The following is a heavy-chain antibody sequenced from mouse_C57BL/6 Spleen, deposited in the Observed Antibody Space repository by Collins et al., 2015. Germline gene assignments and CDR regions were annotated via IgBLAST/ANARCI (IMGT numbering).Heavy chain of an antibody. V-gene: IGHV5-6-5*01. Sequence: EVKLVESGGGLVKPGGSLKLSCAASGFTFSSYAMSWVRQTPEKRLEWVASISSGGSTYYPDSVKGRFTISRDNARNILYLQMSSLRSEDTAMYYCARDGKDAMDYWGQGTSVTVSS. CDR3: ARDGKDAMDY. CDR1: GFTFSSYA. D-gene: IGHD2-1*01. J-gene: IGHJ4*01. CDR2: ISSGGST.